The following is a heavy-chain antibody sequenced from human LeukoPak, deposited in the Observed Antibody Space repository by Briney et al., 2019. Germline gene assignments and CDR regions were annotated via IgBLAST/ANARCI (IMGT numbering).Heavy chain of an antibody. CDR2: ISGSGSST. Sequence: GGSLRLSCAASGFTFSSSGMSWVRQAPGKGLEWVSAISGSGSSTYYADSVKGRFTISRDNSKNTLYLQMNSLRAEDTAVYYCASLMTSGYMDVWGKGTTVTVSS. J-gene: IGHJ6*03. CDR3: ASLMTSGYMDV. V-gene: IGHV3-23*01. D-gene: IGHD3-16*01. CDR1: GFTFSSSG.